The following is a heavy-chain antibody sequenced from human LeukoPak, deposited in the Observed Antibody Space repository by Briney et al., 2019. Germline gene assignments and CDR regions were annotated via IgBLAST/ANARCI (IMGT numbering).Heavy chain of an antibody. V-gene: IGHV5-51*01. Sequence: GESLKISCKGSGNSFTSYWIGWVRQLPGKGLEWMGIIYPGDSDTRYSPSFQGQVTISADKSISTAYLQWSSLKASDTAMYYCARRRSGIDDAFDIWGQGTMVTVSS. CDR3: ARRRSGIDDAFDI. J-gene: IGHJ3*02. CDR1: GNSFTSYW. D-gene: IGHD3-10*01. CDR2: IYPGDSDT.